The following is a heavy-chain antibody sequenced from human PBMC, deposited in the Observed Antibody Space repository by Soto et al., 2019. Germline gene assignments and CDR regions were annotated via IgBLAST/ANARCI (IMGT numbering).Heavy chain of an antibody. D-gene: IGHD5-12*01. V-gene: IGHV4-39*07. CDR1: GGSISSSSYY. J-gene: IGHJ3*02. CDR2: IYSSGSA. Sequence: SETLSLTCIVSGGSISSSSYYWGWIRQPPGKGLEWIGSIYSSGSAYYNPSLKSRVTISVDTSKNQFSLKLSSVTAADTAVYYCAREARWLQFFDAFDIWGQGTMVTVSS. CDR3: AREARWLQFFDAFDI.